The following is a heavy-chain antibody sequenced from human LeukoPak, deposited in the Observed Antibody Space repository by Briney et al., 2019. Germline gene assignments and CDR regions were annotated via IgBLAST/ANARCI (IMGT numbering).Heavy chain of an antibody. D-gene: IGHD3-22*01. V-gene: IGHV3-66*01. J-gene: IGHJ4*02. CDR2: IYSDGSP. Sequence: PGGSLRLSCAASGFSFSGHEMNWVRQAPGKGLEWVSVIYSDGSPYYADSVRGRFTISRDNSKNTLYLQMNSLRAEDTAVYYCAKGAIIVAQTYDYWGQGTLVTVSS. CDR3: AKGAIIVAQTYDY. CDR1: GFSFSGHE.